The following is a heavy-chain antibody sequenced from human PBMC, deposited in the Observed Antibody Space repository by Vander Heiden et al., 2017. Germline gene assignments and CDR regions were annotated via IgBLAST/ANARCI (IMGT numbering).Heavy chain of an antibody. CDR1: GFTFSSSA. Sequence: EVQLLESGGGLIMRGGSLRLSCAASGFTFSSSAMPWVRQTPGKGLEWVSGSSCSGASTFYAESRRGRFTIYRDNSKDTVYLQMNSLGVEDTAVYYCARKVTIRVMQKGPGFDFWGQGALVTVSS. CDR3: ARKVTIRVMQKGPGFDF. D-gene: IGHD3-16*01. J-gene: IGHJ4*02. CDR2: SSCSGAST. V-gene: IGHV3-23*01.